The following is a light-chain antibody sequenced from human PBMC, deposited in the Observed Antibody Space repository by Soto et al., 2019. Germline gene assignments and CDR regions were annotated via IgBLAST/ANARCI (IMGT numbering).Light chain of an antibody. CDR2: KAS. Sequence: DIQMTQSPSTLYASVGDRVTITCRASQSIGASLAWFQQKPGKAPNLLIYKASSLESGVPSRFSGSGSGTEFTLTICTLQPDDFATYYCQQYNSSPLTFGGGTKVEIK. CDR1: QSIGAS. J-gene: IGKJ4*01. CDR3: QQYNSSPLT. V-gene: IGKV1-5*03.